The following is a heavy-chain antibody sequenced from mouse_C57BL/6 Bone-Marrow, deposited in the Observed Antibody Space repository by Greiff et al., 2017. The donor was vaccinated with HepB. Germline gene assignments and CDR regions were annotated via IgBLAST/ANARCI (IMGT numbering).Heavy chain of an antibody. D-gene: IGHD1-1*01. CDR3: AKRGHTTVVTYWYFDV. J-gene: IGHJ1*03. CDR2: INPGSGGT. CDR1: GYAFTNYL. V-gene: IGHV1-54*01. Sequence: QVQLQQSGAELVRPGTSVKVSCKASGYAFTNYLIEWVKQRPGHGLAWIGVINPGSGGTNYNEKFKGKATLTADKSSSTAYMQLSSLTSEDSAVYFCAKRGHTTVVTYWYFDVWGTGTTVTVSS.